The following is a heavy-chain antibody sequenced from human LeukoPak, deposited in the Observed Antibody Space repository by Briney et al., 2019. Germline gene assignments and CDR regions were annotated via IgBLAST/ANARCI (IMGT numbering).Heavy chain of an antibody. V-gene: IGHV3-23*01. CDR3: AKEDCGVDCSTFDY. CDR1: GITFSTIG. Sequence: TGGSLRLSCTVSGITFSTIGVSWVRLAPGKGLEWVAIISKSGGSTSYADSVKGRFTISRDNSKDTLYLQMTSLRVEDTAVYYCAKEDCGVDCSTFDYWGQGTLVTVSS. CDR2: ISKSGGST. D-gene: IGHD2-21*02. J-gene: IGHJ4*02.